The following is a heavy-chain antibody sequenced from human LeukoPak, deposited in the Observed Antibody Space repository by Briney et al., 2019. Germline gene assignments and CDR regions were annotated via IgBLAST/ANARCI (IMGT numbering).Heavy chain of an antibody. CDR1: GYTLTELS. Sequence: ASVKVSCKVSGYTLTELSMHWVRQAPGQGLEWMGIINPSGGSTSYAQKFQGRVTMTRDTSTSTVYMELSSLRSEDTAVYYCARDWFGEHTTLDYWGQGTLVTDSS. J-gene: IGHJ4*02. CDR3: ARDWFGEHTTLDY. D-gene: IGHD3-10*01. V-gene: IGHV1-46*01. CDR2: INPSGGST.